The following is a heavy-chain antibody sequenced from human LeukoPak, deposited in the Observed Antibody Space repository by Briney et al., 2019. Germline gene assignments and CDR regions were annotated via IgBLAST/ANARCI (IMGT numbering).Heavy chain of an antibody. CDR3: ARAHRYCSSTSCYKLDY. D-gene: IGHD2-2*02. CDR2: ISAYNGNT. V-gene: IGHV1-18*01. Sequence: ASVKVSCKASGYTFTSYGISWVRQAPGQGLEWMGWISAYNGNTNYAQKLQGRVTMTTDTSTNTAYMELRSLRSDDTAVYYCARAHRYCSSTSCYKLDYWGQGTLVTVSS. CDR1: GYTFTSYG. J-gene: IGHJ4*02.